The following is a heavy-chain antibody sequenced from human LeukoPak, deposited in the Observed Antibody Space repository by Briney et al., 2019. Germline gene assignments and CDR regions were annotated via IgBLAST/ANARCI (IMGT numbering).Heavy chain of an antibody. CDR1: GFTLRSYT. CDR2: IGISSNKI. V-gene: IGHV3-21*01. D-gene: IGHD2-2*01. Sequence: GGSLRLSCAASGFTLRSYTMNWVRQAPGKGLEWVSSIGISSNKIYYADSVKGRFIISRDNAKNSLYLQMNSLRAEDTAVYYCARVCSNTSCWGAFDIWGQGTMVTVSS. J-gene: IGHJ3*02. CDR3: ARVCSNTSCWGAFDI.